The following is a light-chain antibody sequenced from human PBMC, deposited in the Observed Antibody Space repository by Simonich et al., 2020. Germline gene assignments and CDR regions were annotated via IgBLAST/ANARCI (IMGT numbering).Light chain of an antibody. V-gene: IGKV1-NL1*01. CDR2: AAS. CDR3: QQYYSTPIT. Sequence: DIQMTQSPSTLSASVGDRVTITCRASQGISNSLAWYQQKPGKAPKLLLYAASRLESGVPSRFSGSGSGTDYTLTISSLQPEDFATYYCQQYYSTPITFGQGTRLEIK. J-gene: IGKJ5*01. CDR1: QGISNS.